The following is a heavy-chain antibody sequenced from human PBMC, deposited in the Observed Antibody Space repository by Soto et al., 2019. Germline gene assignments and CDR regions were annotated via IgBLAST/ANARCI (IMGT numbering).Heavy chain of an antibody. CDR3: ARGGTRIDY. D-gene: IGHD3-16*01. V-gene: IGHV1-18*01. CDR1: GYTFTNFG. CDR2: ISAYNGNT. J-gene: IGHJ4*02. Sequence: QVQLVQSGAEVKKPGASVKVSCKTSGYTFTNFGLSWVRQAPGQGLEWMGWISAYNGNTNYAQNFQGRVTMTTDTSTSTAYMELSILRSDATAVYYCARGGTRIDYWGQGTLVTVSS.